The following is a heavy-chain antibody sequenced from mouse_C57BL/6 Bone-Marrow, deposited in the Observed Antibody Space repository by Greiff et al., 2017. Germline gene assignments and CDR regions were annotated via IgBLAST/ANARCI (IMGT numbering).Heavy chain of an antibody. J-gene: IGHJ2*01. CDR2: INPNNGGT. CDR1: GYTFTDYN. CDR3: ALLLRGFDY. Sequence: EVKVVESGPELVKPGASVKIPCKASGYTFTDYNMDWVKQSHGKSLEWIGDINPNNGGTIYNQKFKGKATLTVDKSSSTAYMELRSLTSEDTAVYYCALLLRGFDYWGQGTTLTVSS. V-gene: IGHV1-18*01. D-gene: IGHD1-1*01.